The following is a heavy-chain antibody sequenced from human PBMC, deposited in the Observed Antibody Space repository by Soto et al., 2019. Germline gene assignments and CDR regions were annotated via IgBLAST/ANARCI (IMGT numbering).Heavy chain of an antibody. CDR2: ISAYNGNT. Sequence: QVQLVQSGAEVKKPGASVKVCCKASGYTFTSYGISWVRQAPGQGLEWMGWISAYNGNTNYAQKLQGRVTMTTDTSTSTAYMELRSLRSDDTAVYYCARVVGCTNGVCYIGWFDPWGQGTLVTVSS. D-gene: IGHD2-8*01. CDR1: GYTFTSYG. V-gene: IGHV1-18*01. J-gene: IGHJ5*02. CDR3: ARVVGCTNGVCYIGWFDP.